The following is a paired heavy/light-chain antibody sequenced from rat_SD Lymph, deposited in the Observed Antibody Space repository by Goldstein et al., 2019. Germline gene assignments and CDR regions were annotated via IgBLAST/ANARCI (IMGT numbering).Light chain of an antibody. CDR1: EDIYSN. Sequence: DIQMTQSPASLSASLGETVSIECLASEDIYSNLAWYQQKPGKSPQLLIYYASSLQDGVPSRFSGSESGTQYSLEINSLQPEDEGDYFCQQSYKFPLTFGSGTKLEIK. CDR2: YAS. V-gene: IGKV12S11*01. CDR3: QQSYKFPLT. J-gene: IGKJ5*01.
Heavy chain of an antibody. Sequence: EVKLQQSGDELVRPGASVKMSCKASGYTFTDYAMHWVKQSPGQGLEWIGTIIPLIDTTSYNQKFKGKATLTADKSSNTAYMELSRLTSEDSAVYYCASTYYGYTYGFAYWGQGTLVTVSS. D-gene: IGHD1-9*01. J-gene: IGHJ3*01. CDR2: IIPLIDTT. CDR1: GYTFTDYA. CDR3: ASTYYGYTYGFAY. V-gene: IGHV1-65*01.